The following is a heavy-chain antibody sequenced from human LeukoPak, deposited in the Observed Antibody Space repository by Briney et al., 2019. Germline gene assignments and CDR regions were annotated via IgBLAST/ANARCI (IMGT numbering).Heavy chain of an antibody. CDR3: ARLKYYYDSSGYRAEYFQH. D-gene: IGHD3-22*01. Sequence: GGSLRLSCAASGFTFSSYSMNWVRQAPGKGLEWVSYISSSSSTIYYADSVKGRFTISRDNAKNSLYLQMNSLRAEDTAVYYCARLKYYYDSSGYRAEYFQHWGQGTLVTVSS. CDR2: ISSSSSTI. V-gene: IGHV3-48*01. CDR1: GFTFSSYS. J-gene: IGHJ1*01.